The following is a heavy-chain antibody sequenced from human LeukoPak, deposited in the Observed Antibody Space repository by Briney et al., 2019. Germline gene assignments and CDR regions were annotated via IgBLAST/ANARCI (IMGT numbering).Heavy chain of an antibody. Sequence: PSETLSLTCTVSGDSISTYYWSWIRQPPGKGLEWIGYIYYSGSTNYTPSLKSRVTISVDTSENQFSLKLSSVTAADTAVYYCARDRYYYDSGSYFYFDLWGRGTLVTVSS. V-gene: IGHV4-59*01. J-gene: IGHJ2*01. D-gene: IGHD3-22*01. CDR2: IYYSGST. CDR3: ARDRYYYDSGSYFYFDL. CDR1: GDSISTYY.